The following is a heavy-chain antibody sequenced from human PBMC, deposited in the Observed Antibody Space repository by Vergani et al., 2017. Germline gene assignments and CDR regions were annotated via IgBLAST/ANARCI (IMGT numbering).Heavy chain of an antibody. CDR3: GKTQGTVVGTWWFDP. D-gene: IGHD1-7*01. J-gene: IGHJ5*02. CDR2: TRAHEDGA. CDR1: GLTLSSYG. Sequence: QVQLVESGGGVVQPGGSMRLSCSASGLTLSSYGVHWVRQAPGRGLESVTFTRAHEDGAFYSASVRGRFTVSRDNSKNTLYLEMNRLNVDDTAMYYCGKTQGTVVGTWWFDPWGQGTPVTVSS. V-gene: IGHV3-30*02.